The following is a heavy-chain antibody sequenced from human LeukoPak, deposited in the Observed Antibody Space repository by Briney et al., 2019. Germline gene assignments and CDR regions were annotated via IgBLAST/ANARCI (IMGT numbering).Heavy chain of an antibody. CDR1: EFNVRNYW. J-gene: IGHJ4*02. Sequence: PGGSLRLSCAASEFNVRNYWMHWIRQAPGPGPMWVSRINGDGSDTKYADSVKGRLTISRDNAKNTLYLHMNSLRAEDTALYWCARWDTGMAAFDLWGQGTLVTVSS. V-gene: IGHV3-74*03. CDR3: ARWDTGMAAFDL. CDR2: INGDGSDT. D-gene: IGHD5-18*01.